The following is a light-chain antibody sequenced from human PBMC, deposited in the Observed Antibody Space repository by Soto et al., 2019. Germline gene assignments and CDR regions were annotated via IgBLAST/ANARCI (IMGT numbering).Light chain of an antibody. Sequence: DIQLTQSPSFLSASVGDRVTITCRASQGISTSLAWYQQKPGKAPKLLTYAASTLQTGVPSRFSGSGSGTELTLTISSLQAEDFATYYCQQVNSYPITFGQGTRLEIK. CDR1: QGISTS. CDR3: QQVNSYPIT. CDR2: AAS. J-gene: IGKJ5*01. V-gene: IGKV1-9*01.